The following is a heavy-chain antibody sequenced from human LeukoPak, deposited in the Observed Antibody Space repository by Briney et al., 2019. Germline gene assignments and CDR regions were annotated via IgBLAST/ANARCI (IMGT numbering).Heavy chain of an antibody. V-gene: IGHV4-34*01. CDR3: AQVSSGLGPLRDY. CDR1: GGPFSGYY. D-gene: IGHD1-26*01. J-gene: IGHJ4*02. CDR2: INHSGGT. Sequence: PSETLSLTCAVYGGPFSGYYWHWIRQPPGKGLEWIGEINHSGGTKYNPSLKSRVTISVDTSKTQFSLKLSSVTAADTAVYNCAQVSSGLGPLRDYWGQGTLVTVSS.